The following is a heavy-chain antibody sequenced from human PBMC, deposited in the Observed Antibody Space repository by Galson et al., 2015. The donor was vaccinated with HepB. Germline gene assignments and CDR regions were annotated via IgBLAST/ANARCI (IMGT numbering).Heavy chain of an antibody. J-gene: IGHJ3*02. V-gene: IGHV3-23*01. CDR2: ISGSGGST. CDR1: GFTFSSYA. Sequence: SLRLSCAASGFTFSSYAMSWVRQAPGKGLEWVSAISGSGGSTYYADSVKGRFTISRDNSKNTLYLQMNSLRAEDTAVYYCAKDILRYYYDSSGYHPFDAFDIWGQGTMVTVSS. CDR3: AKDILRYYYDSSGYHPFDAFDI. D-gene: IGHD3-22*01.